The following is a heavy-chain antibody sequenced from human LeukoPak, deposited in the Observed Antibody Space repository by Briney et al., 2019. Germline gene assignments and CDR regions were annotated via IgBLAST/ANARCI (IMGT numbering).Heavy chain of an antibody. CDR2: MNPSIGNT. CDR3: ARGNVDAAMVDDFDY. V-gene: IGHV1-8*03. J-gene: IGHJ4*02. Sequence: ASVKVSCKASGYTFTRFDITWVGQATGQGREWRGWMNPSIGNTGYAQQFQGRVTITRTTSISTAYMELSSPRSEGTAVYYCARGNVDAAMVDDFDYWGQGTPVTVSS. CDR1: GYTFTRFD. D-gene: IGHD5-18*01.